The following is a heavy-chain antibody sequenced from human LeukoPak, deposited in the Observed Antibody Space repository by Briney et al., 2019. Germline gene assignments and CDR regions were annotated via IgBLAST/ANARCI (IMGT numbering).Heavy chain of an antibody. CDR3: AKGFGSSSWYYFDY. CDR1: GFTFSSYA. J-gene: IGHJ4*02. Sequence: GGSLRLSCAASGFTFSSYAMSWVRQAPGKGLEWVSAISGSGGSTYYADSVKGRFTISRDNSKNTLYLQMNSLRAEDPAVYYCAKGFGSSSWYYFDYWGQGTLVTVSS. CDR2: ISGSGGST. V-gene: IGHV3-23*01. D-gene: IGHD6-13*01.